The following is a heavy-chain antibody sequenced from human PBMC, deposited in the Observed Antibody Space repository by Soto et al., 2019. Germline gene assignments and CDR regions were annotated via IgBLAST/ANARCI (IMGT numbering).Heavy chain of an antibody. Sequence: QITLKESGPTLVKPTQTLTLTCSFSGFSFSTSGVGVGWIRQPPGKALEWLALIYWDDDKNYSPSLGSRLTITKDTSKNQVVLTMPNMDPVDTATYYCALTPRSSGTAGMDVWGQGTTVTVSS. CDR1: GFSFSTSGVG. J-gene: IGHJ6*02. D-gene: IGHD5-18*01. CDR3: ALTPRSSGTAGMDV. CDR2: IYWDDDK. V-gene: IGHV2-5*02.